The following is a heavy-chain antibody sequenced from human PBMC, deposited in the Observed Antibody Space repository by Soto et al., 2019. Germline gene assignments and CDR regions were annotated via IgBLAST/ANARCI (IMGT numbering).Heavy chain of an antibody. CDR1: RFSLSSYA. V-gene: IGHV3-30*18. Sequence: PGGSLRLSCAASRFSLSSYAMCCVRQAPGKGLEWVAVISYDGSNKYYADSVKGRFTISRDNSKNTLYLQMNSLRAEDTAVYYCAKDLGSGSYPFDSFDFPGPGPMVSVSS. D-gene: IGHD1-26*01. CDR3: AKDLGSGSYPFDSFDF. CDR2: ISYDGSNK. J-gene: IGHJ3*01.